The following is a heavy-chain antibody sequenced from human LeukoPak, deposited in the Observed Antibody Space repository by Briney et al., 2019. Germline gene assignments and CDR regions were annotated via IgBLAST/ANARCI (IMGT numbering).Heavy chain of an antibody. V-gene: IGHV4-59*08. D-gene: IGHD4-17*01. J-gene: IGHJ4*02. Sequence: SETLSLTCTVSGGSISSYYWSWIRQPPGKGLEWIGYIYYSGSTNSNPSLESRVTISVDTSKNQFSLKLSSVTAADTAVYYCARRVAVNPRYYFDYWGQGTLVTVSS. CDR3: ARRVAVNPRYYFDY. CDR2: IYYSGST. CDR1: GGSISSYY.